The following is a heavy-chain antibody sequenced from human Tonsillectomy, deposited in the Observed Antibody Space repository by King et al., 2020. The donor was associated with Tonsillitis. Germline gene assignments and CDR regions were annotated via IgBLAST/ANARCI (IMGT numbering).Heavy chain of an antibody. D-gene: IGHD2-2*01. J-gene: IGHJ3*02. CDR2: IYTSGST. Sequence: VQLQESGPGLVKPSQTLSLTCTVSGGSISSGSYYWSWIRQPAGKGLEWIGRIYTSGSTNYNPSLKRRVTMSVDTSKNQFSLQLSSVTAADTAVYFCARDLGENCTTTSCYWGTFDIWGQGTMVSVSS. CDR3: ARDLGENCTTTSCYWGTFDI. V-gene: IGHV4-61*02. CDR1: GGSISSGSYY.